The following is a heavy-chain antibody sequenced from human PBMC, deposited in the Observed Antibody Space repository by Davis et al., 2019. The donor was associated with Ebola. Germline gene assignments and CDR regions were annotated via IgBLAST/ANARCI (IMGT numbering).Heavy chain of an antibody. Sequence: GGSLRLSCAASGFTVSSNYMSWVRQAPGKGLEWVSVVYVAGNTYYADSVKGRFTISRDNSKNTLYLQMNSLRAEDTAVYYCARGTGGSGSYPGYYGMDVWGQGTTVTVSS. CDR3: ARGTGGSGSYPGYYGMDV. D-gene: IGHD3-10*01. J-gene: IGHJ6*02. CDR1: GFTVSSNY. V-gene: IGHV3-53*05. CDR2: VYVAGNT.